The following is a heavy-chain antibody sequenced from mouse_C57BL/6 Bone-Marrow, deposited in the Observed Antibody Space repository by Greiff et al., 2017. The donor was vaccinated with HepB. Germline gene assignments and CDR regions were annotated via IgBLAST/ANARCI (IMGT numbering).Heavy chain of an antibody. CDR1: GFTFSSYG. CDR2: ISSGGSYT. CDR3: ARHPYYYGSSYTWFAY. V-gene: IGHV5-6*01. J-gene: IGHJ3*01. D-gene: IGHD1-1*01. Sequence: EVMLVESGGDLVKPGGSLKLSCAASGFTFSSYGMSWVRQTPDKRLEWVATISSGGSYTYYPDSVKGRFTISRDNAKNTLYLQMSSLKSEDTAMYYCARHPYYYGSSYTWFAYWGQGTLVTVSA.